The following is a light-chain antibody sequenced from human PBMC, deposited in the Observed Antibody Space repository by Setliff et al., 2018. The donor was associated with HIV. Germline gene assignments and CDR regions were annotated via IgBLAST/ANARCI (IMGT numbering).Light chain of an antibody. V-gene: IGLV2-14*01. CDR2: EVT. J-gene: IGLJ1*01. CDR3: SSYTSSSPYV. Sequence: QSALAQPASVSGSPGQSITISCTGTSSDIGGYNFVSWYQHHPGKAAKLMIYEVTNRPSGVSNRFSGSKSVNTASLTISGLQADDEADYYCSSYTSSSPYVFGTGTRSPS. CDR1: SSDIGGYNF.